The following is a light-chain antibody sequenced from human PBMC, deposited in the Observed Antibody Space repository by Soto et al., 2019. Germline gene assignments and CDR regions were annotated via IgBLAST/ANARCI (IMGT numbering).Light chain of an antibody. CDR2: GSS. V-gene: IGKV3-15*01. CDR3: QQSNHWPPLP. Sequence: VMTQSPATLSVSPGERVTLSCRASQSVRSNLAWYLQKPGQAPRLLIYGSSTRATGIPARFSASGSGTEFTLNISSLQSEDFAVYYWQQSNHWPPLPFGGGHKLEIK. J-gene: IGKJ4*01. CDR1: QSVRSN.